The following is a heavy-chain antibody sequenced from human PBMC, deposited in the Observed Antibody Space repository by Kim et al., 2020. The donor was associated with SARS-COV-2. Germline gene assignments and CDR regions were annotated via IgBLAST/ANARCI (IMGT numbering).Heavy chain of an antibody. J-gene: IGHJ4*02. CDR2: IYYSGST. CDR1: GGSISSYY. D-gene: IGHD5-18*01. Sequence: SEILSLTCTVSGGSISSYYWSWIRQPPGKGLEWIGYIYYSGSTNYNPSLKSRVTISVDTSKNQFSLKLSTVTAADTAVYYCARSEGYSYGLFDYWGQGTLVTVSS. V-gene: IGHV4-59*13. CDR3: ARSEGYSYGLFDY.